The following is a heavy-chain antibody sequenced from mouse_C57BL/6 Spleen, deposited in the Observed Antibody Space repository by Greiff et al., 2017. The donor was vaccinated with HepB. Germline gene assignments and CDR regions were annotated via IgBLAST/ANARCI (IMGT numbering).Heavy chain of an antibody. CDR1: GFTFSDYG. V-gene: IGHV5-17*01. CDR3: ARDGYYAMDY. D-gene: IGHD2-3*01. Sequence: VHVKQSGGGLVKPGGSLKLSCAASGFTFSDYGMHWVRQAPEKGLEWVAYISSGSSTIYYADTVKGRFTISRDNAKNTLFLQMTSLRSEDTAMYYCARDGYYAMDYWGQGTSVTVSS. J-gene: IGHJ4*01. CDR2: ISSGSSTI.